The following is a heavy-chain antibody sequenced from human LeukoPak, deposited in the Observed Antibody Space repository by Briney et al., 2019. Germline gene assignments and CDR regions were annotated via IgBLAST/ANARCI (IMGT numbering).Heavy chain of an antibody. D-gene: IGHD6-13*01. J-gene: IGHJ3*02. CDR3: ARVQRQPLVLDAFDI. CDR1: GFTFSSYA. Sequence: GRSLRLSCAASGFTFSSYAIHWVRQAPGKGLEGVAVMSYDGIHKYYADSVKGRFTISRDNSKNTLYLQMNSLRAEDTAVYYCARVQRQPLVLDAFDIWGQGTMVTVSS. V-gene: IGHV3-30*04. CDR2: MSYDGIHK.